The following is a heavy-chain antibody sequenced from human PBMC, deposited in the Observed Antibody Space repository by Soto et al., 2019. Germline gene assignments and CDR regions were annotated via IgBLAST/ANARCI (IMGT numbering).Heavy chain of an antibody. J-gene: IGHJ6*02. V-gene: IGHV1-8*02. CDR3: ASRGELTRYYFYRYGLDV. Sequence: ASVKVSCKASGYIFTSYDINWVRQATGQGLEWMGWMNPNSGNTGCAQKLQGRVTMTTDTSISTAYMELSSLRSDDTAVYYCASRGELTRYYFYRYGLDVWGQGTTVTVSS. CDR1: GYIFTSYD. CDR2: MNPNSGNT. D-gene: IGHD3-10*01.